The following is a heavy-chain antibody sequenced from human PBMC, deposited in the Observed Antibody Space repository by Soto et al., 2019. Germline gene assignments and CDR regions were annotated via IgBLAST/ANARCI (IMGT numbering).Heavy chain of an antibody. CDR3: AKVGDVYNSFFDY. V-gene: IGHV3-30*18. J-gene: IGHJ4*02. CDR1: GFSLTSYG. Sequence: LRLSFAASGFSLTSYGMHWVRQPPGKGLEWVAVISDDGSKIYYADSVKGRFTISRDTSRNTLYLQMNSLGPEDTAIYYCAKVGDVYNSFFDYWGQGARVTVS. CDR2: ISDDGSKI. D-gene: IGHD1-26*01.